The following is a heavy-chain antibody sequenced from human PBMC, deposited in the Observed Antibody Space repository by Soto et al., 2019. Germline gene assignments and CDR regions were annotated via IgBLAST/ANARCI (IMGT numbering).Heavy chain of an antibody. CDR1: GYSFTSYW. CDR2: IYPGDSYT. CDR3: ARTSAAGKYYSGMDV. J-gene: IGHJ6*02. V-gene: IGHV5-51*01. D-gene: IGHD6-13*01. Sequence: GESLKISCKGSGYSFTSYWIGWVRQMPGKGLEWMGIIYPGDSYTNYSPSFQGHVTISADKSISTAYLQWSSLKASDTAMYYCARTSAAGKYYSGMDVWGQGTTVTVSS.